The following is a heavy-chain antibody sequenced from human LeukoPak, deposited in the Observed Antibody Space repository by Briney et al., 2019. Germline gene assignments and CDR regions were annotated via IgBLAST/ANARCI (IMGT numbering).Heavy chain of an antibody. J-gene: IGHJ6*02. D-gene: IGHD2-2*01. V-gene: IGHV4-34*01. CDR1: GGSFSGYY. CDR2: INHSGST. Sequence: SETLSLTCAVYGGSFSGYYWSWIRQPPGKGLEWIGEINHSGSTNYNPSLKSRVTISVDTSKNQFSLKLSSVTAADTAVYYCARVGVVPAAIGGMDVWGQGPRSPSP. CDR3: ARVGVVPAAIGGMDV.